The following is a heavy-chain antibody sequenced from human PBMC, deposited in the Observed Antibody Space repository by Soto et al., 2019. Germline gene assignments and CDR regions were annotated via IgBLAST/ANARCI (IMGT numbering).Heavy chain of an antibody. CDR3: ASGSGYCSSTSCYIPSVYYYYGMDV. Sequence: SVKVSCKASGGTFSSYAISWVRQAPGQGLEWMGGIIPIFGTANYAQKFQGRVTITADKSTSTAYMELSSLRSEDTAVYYCASGSGYCSSTSCYIPSVYYYYGMDVWGQGTTVTVSS. CDR2: IIPIFGTA. CDR1: GGTFSSYA. D-gene: IGHD2-2*02. V-gene: IGHV1-69*06. J-gene: IGHJ6*02.